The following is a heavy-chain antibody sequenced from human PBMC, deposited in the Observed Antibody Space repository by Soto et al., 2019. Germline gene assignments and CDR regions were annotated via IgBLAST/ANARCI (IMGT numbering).Heavy chain of an antibody. D-gene: IGHD1-26*01. CDR3: AKKSGVGATWYFDY. CDR2: LPEIGTNT. J-gene: IGHJ4*02. Sequence: VGSLRLSCAASGFTFSNYGMSWVRQAPGKGLEWVSALPEIGTNTYYADSVKGRFTISRDNSKNTLFLQINNLRAGDTAVYYCAKKSGVGATWYFDYWGQGTLVTVSS. V-gene: IGHV3-23*01. CDR1: GFTFSNYG.